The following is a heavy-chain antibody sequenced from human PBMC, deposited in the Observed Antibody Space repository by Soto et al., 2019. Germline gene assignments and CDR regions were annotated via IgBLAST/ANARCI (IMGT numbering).Heavy chain of an antibody. CDR2: ISGSGDST. D-gene: IGHD2-15*01. CDR1: GFTFSNYG. V-gene: IGHV3-23*01. J-gene: IGHJ4*02. Sequence: PGGSLRLSCTVSGFTFSNYGMSWVRQAPGKGLEWVSTISGSGDSTYYADSVKGRFTISRDNSKNRLYLQINSLRAEDTAVYYCASKLTFGGSSDYWGQGTLVTVSS. CDR3: ASKLTFGGSSDY.